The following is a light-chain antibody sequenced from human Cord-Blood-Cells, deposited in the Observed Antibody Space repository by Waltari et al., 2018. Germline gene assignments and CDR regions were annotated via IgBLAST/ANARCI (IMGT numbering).Light chain of an antibody. CDR2: EGS. CDR1: SSDVGSYNL. V-gene: IGLV2-23*01. CDR3: CSYAGRV. Sequence: QSALTQPASVSGSPGQSITISCTGTSSDVGSYNLVSWYQQHQGKAPKLMIYEGSKRPSGVSNRFSGSKSGNTASLTISGLQAEDEADYYCCSYAGRVFGGGTKLTVL. J-gene: IGLJ2*01.